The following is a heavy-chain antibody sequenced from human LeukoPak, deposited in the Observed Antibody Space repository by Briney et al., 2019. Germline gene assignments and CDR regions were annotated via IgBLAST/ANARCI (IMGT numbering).Heavy chain of an antibody. D-gene: IGHD3-16*01. V-gene: IGHV3-48*04. Sequence: GGSLRLSCAASGFTFSSYSMNWVRQAPGKGLEWLSYISSTSSAVYYADSLKGRFTISRDNAKNSLYLQMDSLRAEDTAVYYCARVIGSYGDSAYWGQGTLVTVSS. J-gene: IGHJ4*02. CDR3: ARVIGSYGDSAY. CDR1: GFTFSSYS. CDR2: ISSTSSAV.